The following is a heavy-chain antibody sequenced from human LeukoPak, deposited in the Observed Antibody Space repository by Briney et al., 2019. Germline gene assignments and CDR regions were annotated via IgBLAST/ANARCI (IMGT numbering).Heavy chain of an antibody. J-gene: IGHJ4*02. CDR3: ARDGEMATNSE. Sequence: GGSLRLSCAASGFTVSSNYMSWVRQAPGKGLEWVSVIYSGGSTYYADFVKGRFTISRDNSKNTLYLQMNSLRAEDTAVYYCARDGEMATNSEWGQGTLVTVSS. CDR2: IYSGGST. D-gene: IGHD5-24*01. CDR1: GFTVSSNY. V-gene: IGHV3-66*02.